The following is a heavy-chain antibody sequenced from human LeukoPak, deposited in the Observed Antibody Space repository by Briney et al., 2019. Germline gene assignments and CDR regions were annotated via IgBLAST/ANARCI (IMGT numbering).Heavy chain of an antibody. J-gene: IGHJ4*02. V-gene: IGHV3-66*01. CDR3: ATHSGGY. Sequence: PGGPLRLSCATSGFTVSSNYMTWVRQAPGKGLEWVSVIYSGGGTRYADSVKGRFTISRDNSKNTLYLQMNSLRAEDTAVYYCATHSGGYWGQGTLVTVSS. CDR2: IYSGGGT. D-gene: IGHD3-16*01. CDR1: GFTVSSNY.